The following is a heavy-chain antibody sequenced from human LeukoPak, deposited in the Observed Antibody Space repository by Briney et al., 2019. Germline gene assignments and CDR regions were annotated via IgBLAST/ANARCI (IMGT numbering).Heavy chain of an antibody. CDR3: ASSFLYSSGWYGYYFDY. D-gene: IGHD6-19*01. CDR2: ISSSSSYI. V-gene: IGHV3-21*01. Sequence: GGSLRLSCAASGFTFSSYSMNWVRQAPGKGLEWVSSISSSSSYIYYADSVKGRFTISRDNAKNSLYLQMNSLRAEDTAVYYCASSFLYSSGWYGYYFDYWGQRTLVTVSS. CDR1: GFTFSSYS. J-gene: IGHJ4*02.